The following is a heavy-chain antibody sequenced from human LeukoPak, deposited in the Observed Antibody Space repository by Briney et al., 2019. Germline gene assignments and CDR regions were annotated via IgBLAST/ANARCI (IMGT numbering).Heavy chain of an antibody. Sequence: GGSLRLSCAASGFTFSSYSMNWVRQAPGKGLEWVSYISSSSSTIYYADSVKGRFTISRDNAKNSLYLQMNSLRAEDTAVYYCARESGAGYCTNGVCSVNWFDPWGQGTLVTVSS. J-gene: IGHJ5*02. V-gene: IGHV3-48*01. CDR1: GFTFSSYS. CDR2: ISSSSSTI. D-gene: IGHD2-8*01. CDR3: ARESGAGYCTNGVCSVNWFDP.